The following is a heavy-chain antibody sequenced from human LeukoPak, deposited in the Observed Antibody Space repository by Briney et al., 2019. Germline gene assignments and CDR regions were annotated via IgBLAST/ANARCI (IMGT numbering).Heavy chain of an antibody. D-gene: IGHD5-18*01. CDR3: AKAENRGYSYGYLGY. CDR1: GFTFSSYG. V-gene: IGHV3-30*18. CDR2: ISYDGSNK. J-gene: IGHJ4*02. Sequence: GGSLRLSCAASGFTFSSYGMHWVRQAPGKGLERVAVISYDGSNKYYADSVKGRFTISRDNSKNTLYLQMNSLRAEDTAVYYCAKAENRGYSYGYLGYWGQGTLVTVSS.